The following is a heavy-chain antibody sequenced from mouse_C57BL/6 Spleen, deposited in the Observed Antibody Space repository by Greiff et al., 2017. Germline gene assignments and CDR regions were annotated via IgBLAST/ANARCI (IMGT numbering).Heavy chain of an antibody. V-gene: IGHV3-8*01. D-gene: IGHD2-5*01. Sequence: EVKLQESGPGLAKPSQTLSLTCSVTGYSITSDYWNWIRKFPGNKLEYMGYISYSGSTYYNPSLKSRISITRDTSKNQYYLQLNSVTTEDTATYYCARISPYYSNYVGYFDVWGTGTTVTVSS. CDR2: ISYSGST. CDR3: ARISPYYSNYVGYFDV. J-gene: IGHJ1*03. CDR1: GYSITSDY.